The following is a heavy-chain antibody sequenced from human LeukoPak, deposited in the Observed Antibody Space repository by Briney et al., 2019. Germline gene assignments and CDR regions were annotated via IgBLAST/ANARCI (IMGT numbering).Heavy chain of an antibody. J-gene: IGHJ5*02. Sequence: MASETLSLTCTVSGGSISSYYWSWIRQPPGKGLEWIGYIYYSGSTNYNPSLKSRVTISVDTSKNQFSLKLSSVTAADTAVYYCARKYYYDSSGPNWFDPWGQGTLVTVSS. D-gene: IGHD3-22*01. CDR3: ARKYYYDSSGPNWFDP. CDR1: GGSISSYY. CDR2: IYYSGST. V-gene: IGHV4-59*01.